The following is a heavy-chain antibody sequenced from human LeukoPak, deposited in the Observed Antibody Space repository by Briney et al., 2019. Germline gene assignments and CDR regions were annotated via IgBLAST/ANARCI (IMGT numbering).Heavy chain of an antibody. CDR3: ARDVVPAAIRGNNWFDP. CDR1: GGTFSSYA. V-gene: IGHV1-69*01. D-gene: IGHD2-2*02. J-gene: IGHJ5*02. CDR2: IIPIFGTA. Sequence: SVKVSCKASGGTFSSYAISWVRQAPGQGLEWMGGIIPIFGTANYAQKFQGRVTITADESTSTAYMELSSLRSEDTAVYYCARDVVPAAIRGNNWFDPWGQGTLDTVSS.